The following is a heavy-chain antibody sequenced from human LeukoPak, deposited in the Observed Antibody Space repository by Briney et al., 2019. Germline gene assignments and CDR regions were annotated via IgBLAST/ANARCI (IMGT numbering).Heavy chain of an antibody. D-gene: IGHD3-3*01. CDR3: ARLGGSGSFDY. J-gene: IGHJ4*02. CDR2: NYYSGST. CDR1: GGSISTYY. V-gene: IGHV4-59*08. Sequence: SETLSLTCTVSGGSISTYYWSWIRQPPGKGLEWIGYNYYSGSTTPHPSLKSRVTISVDTSKNQFSLRLRSVTAADTAVYYCARLGGSGSFDYWGQGTLVTVSS.